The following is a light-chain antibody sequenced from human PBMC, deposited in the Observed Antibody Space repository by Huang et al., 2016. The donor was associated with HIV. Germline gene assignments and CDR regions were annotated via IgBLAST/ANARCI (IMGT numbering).Light chain of an antibody. CDR3: QHYDNLRT. J-gene: IGKJ1*01. V-gene: IGKV1-33*01. CDR2: DAS. CDR1: QDISNY. Sequence: DIQMTQSPSSLSASVGDRVTITCQASQDISNYLNWYQQKPGKAPKLLIYDASNLETGVSSRFSGSGSGTDFTFTISSLQPEDIATYYCQHYDNLRTFGQGTKVETK.